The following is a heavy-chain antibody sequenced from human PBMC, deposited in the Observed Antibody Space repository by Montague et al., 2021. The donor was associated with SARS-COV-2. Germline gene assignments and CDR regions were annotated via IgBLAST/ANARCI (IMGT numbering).Heavy chain of an antibody. CDR3: ARHSYRTFDF. J-gene: IGHJ4*02. Sequence: CAISGDSVSRNSVAWDWIRQSPSRGLEWLGMTIYTGSAWYNEYAESVKGRITINPDTPKNQFSLHLTSVTPEDTAVYYCARHSYRTFDFWGQGTLVTVSS. CDR1: GDSVSRNSVA. V-gene: IGHV6-1*01. D-gene: IGHD3-10*01. CDR2: TIYTGSAWYN.